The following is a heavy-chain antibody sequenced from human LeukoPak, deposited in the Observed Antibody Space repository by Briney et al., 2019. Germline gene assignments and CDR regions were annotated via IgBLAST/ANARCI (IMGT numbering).Heavy chain of an antibody. J-gene: IGHJ1*01. CDR2: INDDGSFR. Sequence: PGGSLRLSCAASGITFSGDWMHWVRQAPGKGLVWVSRINDDGSFRRYANSVKGRFTISRGNAKNTLFLQMDSLRAEDTAVYYCARVSGPGMNEYYHLWGQGTLVTVSS. CDR1: GITFSGDW. V-gene: IGHV3-74*01. D-gene: IGHD3-10*01. CDR3: ARVSGPGMNEYYHL.